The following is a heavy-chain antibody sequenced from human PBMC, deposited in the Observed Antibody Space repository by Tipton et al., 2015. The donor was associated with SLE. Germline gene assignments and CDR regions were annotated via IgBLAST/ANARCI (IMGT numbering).Heavy chain of an antibody. CDR2: INHSGST. J-gene: IGHJ4*02. CDR3: ARHGPNGYYFDY. Sequence: TLSLTCAVYDGSLSGYYWNWIRQPPGKGLEWIGEINHSGSTNYNPSLRSRVTMSVDTSKNQFSLKVISVTAADTAMYYCARHGPNGYYFDYWGQGTLVTVSS. D-gene: IGHD2-8*01. V-gene: IGHV4-34*01. CDR1: DGSLSGYY.